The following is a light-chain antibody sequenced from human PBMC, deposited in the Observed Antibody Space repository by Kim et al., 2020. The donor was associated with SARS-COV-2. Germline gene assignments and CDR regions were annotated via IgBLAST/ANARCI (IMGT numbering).Light chain of an antibody. CDR2: DVK. Sequence: QSALTQPRSVSGSPGQSVTISCTGTNGDVGAYDYVSWYQQHPGKAPKFMIYDVKTRPSGVPDRFSASKSGNTASLTISGLQADDEADYYCCSYAGSSTWVFGGGTQLTVL. CDR1: NGDVGAYDY. J-gene: IGLJ3*02. CDR3: CSYAGSSTWV. V-gene: IGLV2-11*01.